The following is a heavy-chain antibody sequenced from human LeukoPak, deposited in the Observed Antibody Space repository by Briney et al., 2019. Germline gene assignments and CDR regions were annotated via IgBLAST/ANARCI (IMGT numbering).Heavy chain of an antibody. V-gene: IGHV3-7*01. CDR3: ARMYYYGSGSYYIYAYYYYGMDV. CDR2: IKQDGSEK. J-gene: IGHJ6*02. CDR1: GFTFGSYW. D-gene: IGHD3-10*01. Sequence: GGSLRLSCAASGFTFGSYWMSWVRQAPGKGLEWVANIKQDGSEKYYVDSVKGRFTISRDNAKNSLYLQMNSLRAEDTAVYYCARMYYYGSGSYYIYAYYYYGMDVWGQGTTVTVSS.